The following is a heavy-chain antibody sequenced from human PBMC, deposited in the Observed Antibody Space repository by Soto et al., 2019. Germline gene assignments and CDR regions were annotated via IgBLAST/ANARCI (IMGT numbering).Heavy chain of an antibody. D-gene: IGHD3-22*01. V-gene: IGHV3-53*01. CDR2: IYSSGST. Sequence: EVPLVESGGDLIQPGGSLRLSCAASGFTVSSNDMSWVRQAPGKGLEWVSLIYSSGSTHYADSVKGRFTISRDNSKNTVHLQMNTLRAEDTAMYYCARRPINSNGAYWGQGTLVTVSS. J-gene: IGHJ4*02. CDR3: ARRPINSNGAY. CDR1: GFTVSSND.